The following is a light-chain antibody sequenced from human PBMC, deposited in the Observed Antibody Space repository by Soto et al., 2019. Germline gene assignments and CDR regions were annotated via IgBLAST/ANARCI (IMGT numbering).Light chain of an antibody. Sequence: DIQMTQSPSTLSGSVGDRVTITCRASQTISSWLSWYQQKPGKAPKLLIYKASTLTSGVPSRFSGSGSGPEFTLTISSLQPDDFATYYCQHYNSYSEAFGQGTKVELK. J-gene: IGKJ1*01. CDR2: KAS. CDR3: QHYNSYSEA. CDR1: QTISSW. V-gene: IGKV1-5*03.